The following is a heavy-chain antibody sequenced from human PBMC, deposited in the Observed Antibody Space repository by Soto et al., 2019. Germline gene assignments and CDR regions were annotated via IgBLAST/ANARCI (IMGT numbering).Heavy chain of an antibody. Sequence: SETLSLTCTVSGGSISSYYWSWIRQPPGKGLEWIGYIYYSGSTNYNPSLKSRVTISVNTSKNQFSLKLTSVTAEDTALYYCAKDIAYDSSGEFDYWGQGTLVTVSS. CDR1: GGSISSYY. CDR2: IYYSGST. J-gene: IGHJ4*02. V-gene: IGHV4-59*01. D-gene: IGHD3-22*01. CDR3: AKDIAYDSSGEFDY.